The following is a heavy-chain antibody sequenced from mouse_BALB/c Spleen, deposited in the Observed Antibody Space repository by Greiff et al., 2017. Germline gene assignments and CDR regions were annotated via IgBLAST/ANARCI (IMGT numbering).Heavy chain of an antibody. Sequence: EVKLMESGGGLVKPGGSLKLSCAASGFTFSSYAMSWVRQTPEKRLEWVATISSGGSYTYYPDSVKGRFTISRDNAKNTLYLQMSSLRSEDTAMYYCARLYYGSSYHAMDYWGQGTSVTVSS. CDR1: GFTFSSYA. CDR2: ISSGGSYT. J-gene: IGHJ4*01. D-gene: IGHD1-1*01. V-gene: IGHV5-9-3*01. CDR3: ARLYYGSSYHAMDY.